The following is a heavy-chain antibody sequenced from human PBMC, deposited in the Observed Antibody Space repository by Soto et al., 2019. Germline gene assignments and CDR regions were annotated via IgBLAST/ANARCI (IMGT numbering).Heavy chain of an antibody. CDR1: GFSLSTSGVG. CDR2: IFWDDDK. CDR3: ARILTGTGGHFDY. Sequence: QITLKESGPTLVKPTQTLTLTCSFSGFSLSTSGVGVGWIRQPPEKALEWLALIFWDDDKRYSPSPKSRLTITKVTSKNQVVMTLTNMDTVDTATYDCARILTGTGGHFDYWGQGALVTVSS. V-gene: IGHV2-5*02. J-gene: IGHJ4*02. D-gene: IGHD2-8*02.